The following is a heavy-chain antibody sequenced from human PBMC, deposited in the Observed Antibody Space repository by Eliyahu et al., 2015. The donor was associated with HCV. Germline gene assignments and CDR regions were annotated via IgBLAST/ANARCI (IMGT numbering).Heavy chain of an antibody. CDR2: VFRGGS. V-gene: IGHV4-38-2*02. CDR3: ARERVGATFDY. J-gene: IGHJ4*02. Sequence: QVQLQESGPGLVKPSETLSLTCAVSGYSISSGSYWGWIRQPPGKGRWWGLRGVFRGGSSYNPSFKSRVTISVDTSKNQFSLKLSSVSAADTAVYYCARERVGATFDYWGQGTLVTVSS. CDR1: GYSISSGSY. D-gene: IGHD1-26*01.